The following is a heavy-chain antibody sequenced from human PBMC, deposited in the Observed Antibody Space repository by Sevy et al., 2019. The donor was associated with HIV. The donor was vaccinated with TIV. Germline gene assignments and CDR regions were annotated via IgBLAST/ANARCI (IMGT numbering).Heavy chain of an antibody. CDR2: IWYEGSTT. Sequence: GGSLRLSCAASGFPFSSFGMHWVRQAPGKGLEWVAVIWYEGSTTYYADSMRGRFTISRDSSNNTLYLQMNSLRADDTAVYYCAATATHLDYWGQGTLVTVSS. J-gene: IGHJ4*02. CDR1: GFPFSSFG. CDR3: AATATHLDY. D-gene: IGHD1-26*01. V-gene: IGHV3-33*01.